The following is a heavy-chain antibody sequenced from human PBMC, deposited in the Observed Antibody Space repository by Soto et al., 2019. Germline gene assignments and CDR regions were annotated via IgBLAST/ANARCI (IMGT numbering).Heavy chain of an antibody. Sequence: QVQLQESGPGLVKPSQTLSLTCTVSGGSINSGGYYWTWIRQHPGKGLEWIGYVSYSGSTYYNPSFKSRVTMSVDTSNNQFCVSLSSVTAADTAVYYCAREEVAYHASGSYNWFDPWGQGTLVTVSS. CDR2: VSYSGST. D-gene: IGHD3-10*01. CDR1: GGSINSGGYY. J-gene: IGHJ5*02. V-gene: IGHV4-31*03. CDR3: AREEVAYHASGSYNWFDP.